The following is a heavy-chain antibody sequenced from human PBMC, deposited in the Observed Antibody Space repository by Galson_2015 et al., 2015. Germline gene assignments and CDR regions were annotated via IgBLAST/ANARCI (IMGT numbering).Heavy chain of an antibody. CDR2: IWYDGSNK. CDR1: GFTFSSYG. V-gene: IGHV3-33*01. CDR3: ARSFVVPAATYYYYYGMDV. D-gene: IGHD2-2*01. J-gene: IGHJ6*02. Sequence: SLRLSCAASGFTFSSYGMHWVRQAPGKGLEWVAVIWYDGSNKYYADSVKGRFTISRDNSKNTLYLQMNSLRAEDTAVYYCARSFVVPAATYYYYYGMDVWGQGTTVTVSS.